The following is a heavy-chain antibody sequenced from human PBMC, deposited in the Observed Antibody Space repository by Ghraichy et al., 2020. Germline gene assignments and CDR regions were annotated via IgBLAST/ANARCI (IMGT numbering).Heavy chain of an antibody. CDR3: AKSKFSGTTRDAFDI. CDR1: GFTFSSYG. J-gene: IGHJ3*02. Sequence: GSLRLSCAASGFTFSSYGMHWVRQAPGKGLEWVAVISYDGSNKYYADSVKGRFTISRDNSKNTLYLQMNSLRAEDTAVYYCAKSKFSGTTRDAFDIWGQGTMVTVSS. V-gene: IGHV3-30*18. CDR2: ISYDGSNK. D-gene: IGHD2/OR15-2a*01.